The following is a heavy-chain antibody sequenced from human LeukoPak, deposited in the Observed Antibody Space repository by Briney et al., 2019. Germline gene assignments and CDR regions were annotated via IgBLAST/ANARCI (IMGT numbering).Heavy chain of an antibody. V-gene: IGHV3-21*01. CDR1: GFTFTTYS. J-gene: IGHJ4*02. CDR2: ISSGSSAI. D-gene: IGHD4-17*01. CDR3: ARGHTAVTRHFDF. Sequence: GGSLRLSCEASGFTFTTYSMTWVRQAPGKGLEWVSIISSGSSAIFSADALKGRFTISRDDAKNLLCLDMNSLRAEDTAVYYCARGHTAVTRHFDFWGQGTLVTVSS.